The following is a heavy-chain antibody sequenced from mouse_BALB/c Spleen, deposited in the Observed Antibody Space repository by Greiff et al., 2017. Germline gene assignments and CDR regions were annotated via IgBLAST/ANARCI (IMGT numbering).Heavy chain of an antibody. CDR1: GYSITSDYA. CDR2: ISYSGST. V-gene: IGHV3-2*02. D-gene: IGHD2-4*01. Sequence: EVQRVESGPGLVKPSQSLSLTCTVTGYSITSDYAWNWIRQFPGNKLEWMGYISYSGSTSYNPSLKSRISITRDTSKNQFFLQLNSVTTEDTATYYCARMSYDYDWFAYWGQGTLVTVSA. J-gene: IGHJ3*01. CDR3: ARMSYDYDWFAY.